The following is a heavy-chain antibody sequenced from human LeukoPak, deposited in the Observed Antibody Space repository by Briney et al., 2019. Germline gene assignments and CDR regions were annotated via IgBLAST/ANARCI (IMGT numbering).Heavy chain of an antibody. Sequence: GGSLRLSCAASGFTFSTYCMSWVRQAPGKGLEWVANINQDGSEKYHVDSVKGRFTISRDNADNSLYLQMNSLRADDTAVYYCARGDYYGSGSYLFNYWGQGTLVSVSS. V-gene: IGHV3-7*03. CDR3: ARGDYYGSGSYLFNY. D-gene: IGHD3-10*01. CDR2: INQDGSEK. CDR1: GFTFSTYC. J-gene: IGHJ4*02.